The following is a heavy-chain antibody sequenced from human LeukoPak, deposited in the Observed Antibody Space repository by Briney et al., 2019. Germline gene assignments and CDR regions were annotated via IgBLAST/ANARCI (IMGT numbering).Heavy chain of an antibody. D-gene: IGHD6-13*01. Sequence: GGSLRLSCAASGFTFSDYYMSWIRQAPGKGLEWVSYISSSSSYTNYADSVKGRFTISRDNAENSLYLQMNSLRAEDTAVYYCARDSGYGSSWYWFDPWGQGTLVTVSS. V-gene: IGHV3-11*06. CDR2: ISSSSSYT. J-gene: IGHJ5*02. CDR3: ARDSGYGSSWYWFDP. CDR1: GFTFSDYY.